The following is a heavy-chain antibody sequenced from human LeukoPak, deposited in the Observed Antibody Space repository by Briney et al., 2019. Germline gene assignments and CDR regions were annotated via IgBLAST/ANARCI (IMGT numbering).Heavy chain of an antibody. CDR2: ITGSGDST. J-gene: IGHJ4*02. CDR1: GFTFSSYA. Sequence: GGSLRLSCTASGFTFSSYAMSWVRQAPGKGLDWVSAITGSGDSTYYADSVKGRFTISRDNSKNTLYLQMNNLRAEDTALYYCAKDRVPRYSGYGLSDDWGQGTLATVSA. CDR3: AKDRVPRYSGYGLSDD. D-gene: IGHD5-12*01. V-gene: IGHV3-23*01.